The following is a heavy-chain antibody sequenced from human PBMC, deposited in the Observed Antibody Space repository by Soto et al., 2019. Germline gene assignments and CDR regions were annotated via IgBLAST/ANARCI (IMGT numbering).Heavy chain of an antibody. CDR3: ARRYCSGGSCYSVWFDP. D-gene: IGHD2-15*01. CDR1: GYSFTSYW. Sequence: GESLKISCKGSGYSFTSYWIGWVRQMPGKGLEWMGIIYPGDSDTRYSPSFQGQVTISADKSISTAYLQWSSLKASDTAMYYCARRYCSGGSCYSVWFDPWGQGTLVTVSS. J-gene: IGHJ5*02. V-gene: IGHV5-51*01. CDR2: IYPGDSDT.